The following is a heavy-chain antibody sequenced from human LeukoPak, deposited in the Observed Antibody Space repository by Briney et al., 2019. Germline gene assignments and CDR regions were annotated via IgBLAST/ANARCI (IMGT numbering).Heavy chain of an antibody. V-gene: IGHV1-69*01. D-gene: IGHD3-16*02. CDR1: GGTFSSYA. CDR2: IIPIFGTA. Sequence: ASVKVSCKASGGTFSSYAISWVRQAPGQGLEWMGGIIPIFGTANYAQKFQGRVTITADESTSTAYMELSSLRSEDTAVYYCARALYYDYVWGSYHLYYFDCWGQGTLVTVSS. J-gene: IGHJ4*02. CDR3: ARALYYDYVWGSYHLYYFDC.